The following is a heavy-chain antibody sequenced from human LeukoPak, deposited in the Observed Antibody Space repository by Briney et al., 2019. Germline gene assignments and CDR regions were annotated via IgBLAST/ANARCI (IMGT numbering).Heavy chain of an antibody. CDR3: ARDAIYSGYDVDAFDI. V-gene: IGHV3-30*01. CDR2: ISYDGSNK. D-gene: IGHD5-12*01. J-gene: IGHJ3*02. CDR1: GFTFDDYA. Sequence: GRSLRLSCAASGFTFDDYAMHWVRQAPGKGLEWVAVISYDGSNKYYADSVKGRFTISRDNSKNTLYLQMNSLRAEDTAVYYCARDAIYSGYDVDAFDIWGQGTMVTVSS.